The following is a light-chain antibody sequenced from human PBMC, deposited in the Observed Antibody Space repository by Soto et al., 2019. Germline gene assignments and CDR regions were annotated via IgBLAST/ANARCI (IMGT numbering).Light chain of an antibody. CDR1: QSVSSN. J-gene: IGKJ1*01. V-gene: IGKV3-15*01. Sequence: EIVMTQSPATLSVSPGERATLSCRASQSVSSNLAWYQQKPGQAPRLLFYGASTRATGIPARFSGSGSGTEFTLTISSLQSEDFAVYYCQQYNNWPLTFGQGTEVEIK. CDR3: QQYNNWPLT. CDR2: GAS.